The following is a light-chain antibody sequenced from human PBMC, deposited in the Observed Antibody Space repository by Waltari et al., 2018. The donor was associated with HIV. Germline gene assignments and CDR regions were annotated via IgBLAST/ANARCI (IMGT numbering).Light chain of an antibody. Sequence: QPVVPQHPSASGTPRQRVTVSCSASSVGSNYVYWYQNLPGTAPKLLIYRNNQRPSGVPDRFSGSRSDTSVSLAISGLRSEDEADYYCATWDDWLSGWVFGGGTKLTVL. J-gene: IGLJ3*02. CDR2: RNN. CDR1: SVGSNY. CDR3: ATWDDWLSGWV. V-gene: IGLV1-47*01.